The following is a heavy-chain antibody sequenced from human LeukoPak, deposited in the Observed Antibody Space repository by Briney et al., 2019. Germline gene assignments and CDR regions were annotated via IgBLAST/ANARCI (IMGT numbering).Heavy chain of an antibody. CDR1: GYSFTSYD. CDR3: ARFGDPYWYFDL. D-gene: IGHD3-10*01. Sequence: ASVKVSCKVFGYSFTSYDINWVRPATGQGLEWMGWMNPNSGNTGYAQKFQGRVTMTRNTSISTDYMELTSLKSEDTAVYYCARFGDPYWYFDLWGRGTLVTVSS. J-gene: IGHJ2*01. V-gene: IGHV1-8*01. CDR2: MNPNSGNT.